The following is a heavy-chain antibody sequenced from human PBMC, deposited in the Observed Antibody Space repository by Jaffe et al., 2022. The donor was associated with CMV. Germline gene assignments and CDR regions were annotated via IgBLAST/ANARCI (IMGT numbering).Heavy chain of an antibody. CDR1: GGSISSSSYY. D-gene: IGHD2-8*01. J-gene: IGHJ3*02. Sequence: QLQLQESGPGLVKPSETLSLTCTVSGGSISSSSYYWGWIRQPPGKGLEWIGSIYYSGSTYYNPSLKSRVTISVDTSKNQFSLKLSSVTAADTAVYYCARLKGCMRSLRCRGDAFDIWGQGTMVTVSS. CDR2: IYYSGST. V-gene: IGHV4-39*01. CDR3: ARLKGCMRSLRCRGDAFDI.